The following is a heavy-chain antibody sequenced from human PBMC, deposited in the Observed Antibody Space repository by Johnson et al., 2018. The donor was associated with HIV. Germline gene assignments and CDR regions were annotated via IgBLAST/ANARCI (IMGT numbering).Heavy chain of an antibody. CDR2: ISSDGSST. J-gene: IGHJ3*02. CDR1: GFTFSSYW. Sequence: VQLVESGGGVIRPGGSLRLSCAASGFTFSSYWMHWVRQAPGKGLVWVSRISSDGSSTYYADSVKGRFTISRENAKNSLYLQMNSLRAGDTAVYYCARAAVAAPSAFDIWGQGTMVTVSS. V-gene: IGHV3-74*02. D-gene: IGHD6-19*01. CDR3: ARAAVAAPSAFDI.